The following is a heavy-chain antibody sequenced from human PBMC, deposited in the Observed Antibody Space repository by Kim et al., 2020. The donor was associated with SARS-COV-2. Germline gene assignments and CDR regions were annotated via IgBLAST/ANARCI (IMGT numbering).Heavy chain of an antibody. V-gene: IGHV4-30-4*01. CDR2: IYYSGST. D-gene: IGHD2-15*01. J-gene: IGHJ6*02. Sequence: SETLSLTCTVSGGSISSGDYYWSWIRQPPGKGLEWIGYIYYSGSTYYNPSLKSRVTISVDTSKNQFSLKLSSVTAADTAVYYCARDAGGDCSGGSCYISYYYYGMDVWGQGTTVTVSS. CDR1: GGSISSGDYY. CDR3: ARDAGGDCSGGSCYISYYYYGMDV.